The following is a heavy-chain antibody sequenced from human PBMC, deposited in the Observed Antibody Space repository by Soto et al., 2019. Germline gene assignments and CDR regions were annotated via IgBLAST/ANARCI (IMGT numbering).Heavy chain of an antibody. Sequence: SETLSLTCTVSGGSISSGGYYWSWIRQHPGKGLEWIGYIYYSGSTYYNPSLKSRVTISVDTSKNQFSLKLSSVTAADTAVYYCARDNKKTYDSSEGFDYWGQGTLVTVSS. J-gene: IGHJ4*02. V-gene: IGHV4-31*03. CDR3: ARDNKKTYDSSEGFDY. D-gene: IGHD3-22*01. CDR1: GGSISSGGYY. CDR2: IYYSGST.